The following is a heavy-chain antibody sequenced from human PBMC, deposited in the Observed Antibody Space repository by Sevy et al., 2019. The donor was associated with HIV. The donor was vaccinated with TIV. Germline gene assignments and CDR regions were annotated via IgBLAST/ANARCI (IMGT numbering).Heavy chain of an antibody. CDR3: ARGGGAAAGTFDY. CDR1: GFTFSSYG. J-gene: IGHJ4*02. V-gene: IGHV3-33*01. CDR2: IWYDGSNK. D-gene: IGHD6-13*01. Sequence: GGSLRLSCAASGFTFSSYGMHWVRQAPGKGLEWVAVIWYDGSNKYYADSMKGRFTISRDNSKNTLYLQMNSLRAEDTAVHYCARGGGAAAGTFDYWGQGTLVTVSS.